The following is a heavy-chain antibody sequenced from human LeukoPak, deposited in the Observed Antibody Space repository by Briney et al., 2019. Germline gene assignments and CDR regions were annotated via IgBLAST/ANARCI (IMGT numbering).Heavy chain of an antibody. CDR2: IRYDGSNK. CDR1: GFTFSSYG. J-gene: IGHJ6*02. V-gene: IGHV3-30*02. D-gene: IGHD6-13*01. Sequence: GGPLRLSCAASGFTFSSYGMPWARQAPGKGLEWVAFIRYDGSNKYYADSVKGRFTISRDNSKNTLYLQMNSLRAEDTAVYYCAKDDWVIAAAVRLYYYYYGMDVWGQGTTVTVSS. CDR3: AKDDWVIAAAVRLYYYYYGMDV.